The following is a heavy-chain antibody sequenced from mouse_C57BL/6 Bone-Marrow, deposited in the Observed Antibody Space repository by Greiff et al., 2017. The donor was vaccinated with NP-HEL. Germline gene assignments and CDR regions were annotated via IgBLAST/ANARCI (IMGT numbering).Heavy chain of an antibody. V-gene: IGHV1-50*01. CDR1: GYTFTSYW. D-gene: IGHD1-1*01. CDR3: AREGIYAAWFAY. J-gene: IGHJ3*01. CDR2: IDPSDSYT. Sequence: QVQLQQPGAELVKPGASVKLSCKASGYTFTSYWMQWVKQRPGQGLEWIGEIDPSDSYTNYNQKFKGKATLTVDTSSSTASMQLSSLTSEDSAVYYCAREGIYAAWFAYWGQGTLVTVSA.